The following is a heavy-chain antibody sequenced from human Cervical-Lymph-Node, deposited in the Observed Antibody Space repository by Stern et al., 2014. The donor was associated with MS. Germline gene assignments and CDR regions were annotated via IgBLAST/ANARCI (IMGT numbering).Heavy chain of an antibody. V-gene: IGHV3-30-3*01. CDR3: ARDLVWFGELDWGAMDV. Sequence: QMQLVQSGGGVVQPGRALRLSCAATGFNFSSYAMQWVRQAPGKGLEGLAVISYDGSKAYYTESGEGRFTVSRDNSKNTLFLQVSSLRPEDTAEYYCARDLVWFGELDWGAMDVWGHGTTVTVSS. J-gene: IGHJ6*02. CDR1: GFNFSSYA. CDR2: ISYDGSKA. D-gene: IGHD3-10*01.